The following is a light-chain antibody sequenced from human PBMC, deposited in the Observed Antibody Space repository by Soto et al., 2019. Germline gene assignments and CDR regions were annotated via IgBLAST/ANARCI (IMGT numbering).Light chain of an antibody. CDR1: SSKIGSNT. Sequence: QSVLTQPTSASGAPGQRVTIPCSGSSSKIGSNTVNWYQQLPGTAPKLLIYSNNQRPSGVPDRFSGSKSGTSASLAIGGLQSEDEADYYCAAWDDSLNGLYVFGTGTKVTVL. CDR2: SNN. J-gene: IGLJ1*01. V-gene: IGLV1-44*01. CDR3: AAWDDSLNGLYV.